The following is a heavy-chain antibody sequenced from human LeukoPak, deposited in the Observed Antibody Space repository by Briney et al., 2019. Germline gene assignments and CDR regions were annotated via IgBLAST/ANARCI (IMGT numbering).Heavy chain of an antibody. CDR1: GVSISSSGYY. V-gene: IGHV4-39*07. J-gene: IGHJ5*02. Sequence: SETLSLTCTVSGVSISSSGYYWGWIRQPPGKGLEWIGNIYYSGSTYDNSSLKSRVTISLDMSKNQCSLKLSSVTAADTAVYYCARLALDDNWFDPWGQGTLVTVSS. CDR3: ARLALDDNWFDP. CDR2: IYYSGST. D-gene: IGHD5-12*01.